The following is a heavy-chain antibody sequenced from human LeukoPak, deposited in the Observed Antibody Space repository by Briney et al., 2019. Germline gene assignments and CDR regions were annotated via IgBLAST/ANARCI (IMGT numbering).Heavy chain of an antibody. CDR2: IYSTGST. CDR1: GVSITTFDYY. CDR3: ARQIASAGTAGFDF. V-gene: IGHV4-39*07. J-gene: IGHJ4*02. Sequence: SETLSLTCAVSGVSITTFDYYWDWLRQPPGKGLEWIGRIYSTGSTNYNPSLKSRVTMSVDTSKNQFSLRLRSVTAADTAVYYCARQIASAGTAGFDFWGQGALVTVSS. D-gene: IGHD6-13*01.